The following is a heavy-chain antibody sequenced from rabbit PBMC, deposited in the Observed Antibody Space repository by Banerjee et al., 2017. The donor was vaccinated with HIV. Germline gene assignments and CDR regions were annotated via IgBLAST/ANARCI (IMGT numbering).Heavy chain of an antibody. CDR3: AREAGSSYYTEYYFNL. Sequence: QSLEESGGDLVKPEGSLTLTCKASGFTLGSYWMCWVRQAPGKGLEWIGYIDTGSGSTWYASWVKGRFTISKPSSTTVTLQMTSLTAADTATYFCAREAGSSYYTEYYFNLWGQGTLVTVS. D-gene: IGHD8-1*01. CDR1: GFTLGSYW. V-gene: IGHV1S40*01. J-gene: IGHJ4*01. CDR2: IDTGSGST.